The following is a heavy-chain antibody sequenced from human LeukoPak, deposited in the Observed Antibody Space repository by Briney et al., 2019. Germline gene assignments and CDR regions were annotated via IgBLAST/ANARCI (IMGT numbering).Heavy chain of an antibody. D-gene: IGHD4-11*01. CDR3: AKGISNPDY. J-gene: IGHJ4*02. CDR1: GFTFSSSA. V-gene: IGHV3-30*02. CDR2: IAHHGNNK. Sequence: GGSLRLSCAASGFTFSSSAMHWVRQGPGKGLEWVAYIAHHGNNKYYADSVKGRVTISRDNSKGTLYLQMNSLRADDTAVYYCAKGISNPDYWGQGTLVTVSS.